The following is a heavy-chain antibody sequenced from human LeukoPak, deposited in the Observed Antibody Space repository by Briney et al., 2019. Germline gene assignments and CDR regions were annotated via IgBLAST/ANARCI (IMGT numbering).Heavy chain of an antibody. V-gene: IGHV3-33*01. CDR1: GFTFSSYG. CDR3: AIGTVYYYDSSGEYYFDY. CDR2: IWYDGSNK. J-gene: IGHJ4*02. Sequence: GGSLRLSCAASGFTFSSYGMHWVRQAPGKGLEWVAVIWYDGSNKYYADSVKGRFTISRDNSKNTLYLQVNSLRAEDTAVYYCAIGTVYYYDSSGEYYFDYWGQGTLVTVSS. D-gene: IGHD3-22*01.